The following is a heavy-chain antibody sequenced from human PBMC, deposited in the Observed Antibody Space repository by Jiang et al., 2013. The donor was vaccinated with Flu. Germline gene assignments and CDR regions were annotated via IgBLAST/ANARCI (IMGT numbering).Heavy chain of an antibody. CDR2: IDWDDDK. Sequence: KPTQTLTLTCTFSGFSLSTSGMCVSWIRQPPGKALEWLALIDWDDDKYYSTSLKTRLTISKDTSKNQVVLTMTNMDPVDTATYYCARIPYSSGWYRFDYWGQGTLVTVSS. CDR3: ARIPYSSGWYRFDY. D-gene: IGHD6-19*01. J-gene: IGHJ4*02. CDR1: GFSLSTSGMC. V-gene: IGHV2-70*01.